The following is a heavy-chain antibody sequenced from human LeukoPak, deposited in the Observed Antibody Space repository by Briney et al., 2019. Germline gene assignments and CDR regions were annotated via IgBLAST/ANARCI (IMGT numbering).Heavy chain of an antibody. D-gene: IGHD3-16*02. Sequence: PSETLSLTCAVYGGSFSGYYWSWIRQPPGKGLEWIGEINHSGSTNYNPSLKSRVTISVDTSKNQFSLKLSSVTAADTAVYYCARGGYDYVCGSYPFQWGQGTLVTVSS. V-gene: IGHV4-34*01. CDR1: GGSFSGYY. J-gene: IGHJ4*02. CDR2: INHSGST. CDR3: ARGGYDYVCGSYPFQ.